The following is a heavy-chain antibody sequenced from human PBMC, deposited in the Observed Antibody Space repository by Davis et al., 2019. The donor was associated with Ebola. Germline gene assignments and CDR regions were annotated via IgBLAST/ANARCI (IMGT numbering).Heavy chain of an antibody. D-gene: IGHD1-26*01. CDR2: INPHNGNT. Sequence: ASVKVSCKASGYTFTNYGITWVRQAPGQGLEWMGWINPHNGNTNYAQNVQGRVIMTSDTATTTAYMEVGSLRSDDTAVYYCARDLGSYLVAFDYWGQGTLVTVSS. CDR3: ARDLGSYLVAFDY. V-gene: IGHV1-18*04. J-gene: IGHJ4*02. CDR1: GYTFTNYG.